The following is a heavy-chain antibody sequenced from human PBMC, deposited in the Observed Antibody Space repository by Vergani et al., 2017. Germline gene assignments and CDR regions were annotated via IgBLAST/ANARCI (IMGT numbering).Heavy chain of an antibody. CDR1: GFTFSSYA. J-gene: IGHJ4*02. D-gene: IGHD2-21*02. V-gene: IGHV3-23*01. CDR3: ARVVTGGDSYFDY. CDR2: ISGSGGST. Sequence: EVQLLESGGGLVQPGGSLRLSCAASGFTFSSYAMSWVRQAPGKGLEWVSAISGSGGSTYYADSVKGRFTISRDNSKNTLYLQMNSLRAEDTAVYYCARVVTGGDSYFDYWGQGTLVTVSS.